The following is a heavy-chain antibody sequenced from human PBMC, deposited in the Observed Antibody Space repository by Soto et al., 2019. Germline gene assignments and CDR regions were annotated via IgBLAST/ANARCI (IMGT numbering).Heavy chain of an antibody. D-gene: IGHD2-2*01. J-gene: IGHJ4*02. CDR3: AKTDRKVVPADIVDY. CDR2: ISYDGSNK. Sequence: QVQLVESGGGVVQPGRSLRLSCAASGFTFSSYGMHWVRQAPGKGLEWVAVISYDGSNKYYADSVKGRFTISRDNSKNTLYLQMNSLRAEDTAVYYCAKTDRKVVPADIVDYWGQGTLVTVSS. V-gene: IGHV3-30*18. CDR1: GFTFSSYG.